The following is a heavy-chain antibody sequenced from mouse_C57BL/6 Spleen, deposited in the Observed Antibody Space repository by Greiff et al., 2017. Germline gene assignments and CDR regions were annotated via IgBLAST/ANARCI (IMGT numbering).Heavy chain of an antibody. V-gene: IGHV1-64*01. CDR2: IHPNSGST. Sequence: QVQLKQSGAELVKPGASVKLSCKASGYTFTSYWMHWVKQRPGQGLEWIGMIHPNSGSTNYNEKIKSKATLTVDKSSSTAYMQLSSLTSEDSAVYYCARLGDLDAMDYWGQGTSVTVSS. D-gene: IGHD3-3*01. J-gene: IGHJ4*01. CDR3: ARLGDLDAMDY. CDR1: GYTFTSYW.